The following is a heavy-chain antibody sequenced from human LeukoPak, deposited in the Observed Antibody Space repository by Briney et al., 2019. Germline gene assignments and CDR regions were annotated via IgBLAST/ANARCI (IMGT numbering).Heavy chain of an antibody. CDR1: GGTFSSYA. V-gene: IGHV1-69*04. CDR2: IIPILGIA. J-gene: IGHJ4*02. D-gene: IGHD1-7*01. Sequence: SVKVSCKASGGTFSSYAISWVRQAPGQRLEWMGRIIPILGIANYAQKFQGRVTITADKSTSTAYMELSSLRSEDTAVYYCAESSNSRNDYWGQGTLVTVSS. CDR3: AESSNSRNDY.